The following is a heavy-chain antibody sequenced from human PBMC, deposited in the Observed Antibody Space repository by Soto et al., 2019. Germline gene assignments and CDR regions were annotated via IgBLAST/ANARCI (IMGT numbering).Heavy chain of an antibody. CDR3: ARGEEHMDV. CDR2: IFAGGST. V-gene: IGHV3-53*01. Sequence: GGSLRLSCAVTGFTDSSNYVSWVRQAPGKGLERVSVIFAGGSTFYADSVKGRFTISRDNSKNTVYFQMNSLRAEDTALYFCARGEEHMDVWGQGTTVTVSS. J-gene: IGHJ6*02. CDR1: GFTDSSNY.